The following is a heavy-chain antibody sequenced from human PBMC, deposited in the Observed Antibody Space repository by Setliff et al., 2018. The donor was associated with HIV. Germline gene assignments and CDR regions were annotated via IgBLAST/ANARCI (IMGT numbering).Heavy chain of an antibody. Sequence: SETLSLTCTVSGGSISSSTYYWGWIRQPPGKGLEWIGSIYYSGSTSYNPSLKSRVTISVDRSKNQFSLKLRSVTAADTAVYYCARRGWNAYKAFDYWGQGTLVTVSS. J-gene: IGHJ4*02. CDR3: ARRGWNAYKAFDY. D-gene: IGHD1-1*01. V-gene: IGHV4-39*07. CDR2: IYYSGST. CDR1: GGSISSSTYY.